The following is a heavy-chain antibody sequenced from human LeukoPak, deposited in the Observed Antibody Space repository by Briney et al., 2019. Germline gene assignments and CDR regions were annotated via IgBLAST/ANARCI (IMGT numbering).Heavy chain of an antibody. Sequence: GGSLRLSCAASGFTFSSYAMSWVRQAPGKGLEWVSYIRSSSRTIYYADSEKGRFTISRDNAKNSLYLQMNSLRAEDTAVYYCARDGSGRVPEMSAPDYWGQGTLVTVSS. J-gene: IGHJ4*02. CDR3: ARDGSGRVPEMSAPDY. D-gene: IGHD3-10*01. CDR2: IRSSSRTI. V-gene: IGHV3-48*01. CDR1: GFTFSSYA.